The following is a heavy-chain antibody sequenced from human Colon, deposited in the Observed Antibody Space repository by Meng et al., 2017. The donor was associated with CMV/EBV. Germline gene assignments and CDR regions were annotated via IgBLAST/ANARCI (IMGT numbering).Heavy chain of an antibody. Sequence: GGSLRLSCAASGFTFSSYGMHWVRQAPGKGLEWVTYIRYDSAYKYSADSVQGRFTISRDNSKNMLYLQMNSLRPEDTAMYYCAKVGDGYGDYGSIDSWGQGTMVTVSS. CDR1: GFTFSSYG. V-gene: IGHV3-30*02. CDR3: AKVGDGYGDYGSIDS. J-gene: IGHJ4*02. D-gene: IGHD4-17*01. CDR2: IRYDSAYK.